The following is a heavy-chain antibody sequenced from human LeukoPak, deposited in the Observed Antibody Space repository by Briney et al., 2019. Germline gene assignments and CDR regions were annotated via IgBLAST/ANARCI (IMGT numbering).Heavy chain of an antibody. D-gene: IGHD6-19*01. CDR2: INHSGST. CDR3: ARGHRHSSGWHRKRSGWFDP. J-gene: IGHJ5*02. V-gene: IGHV4-34*01. Sequence: SETLSLTCAVYGGSFSGYYWSWIRQPPGKGLEWIGEINHSGSTNYNPSLKSRVTISVDTSKNQFSLKLSSVTAADTAVYYCARGHRHSSGWHRKRSGWFDPWGQGTLVTVSS. CDR1: GGSFSGYY.